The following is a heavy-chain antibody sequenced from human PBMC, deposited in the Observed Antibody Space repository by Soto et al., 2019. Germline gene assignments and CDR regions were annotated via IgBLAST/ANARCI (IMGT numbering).Heavy chain of an antibody. J-gene: IGHJ5*02. CDR3: ATQPRRYDCWSGRNWFDP. Sequence: QVQLVQSGAEVKKPGSSVKVSCKASGGTFSSYAISWVRQAPGQGLEWMGGIIPIVGTANYAQKFQGRVTITADESTSTAYMELSSLRSEDTAVYYWATQPRRYDCWSGRNWFDPWGQGTLVTVSS. CDR1: GGTFSSYA. CDR2: IIPIVGTA. D-gene: IGHD3-3*01. V-gene: IGHV1-69*01.